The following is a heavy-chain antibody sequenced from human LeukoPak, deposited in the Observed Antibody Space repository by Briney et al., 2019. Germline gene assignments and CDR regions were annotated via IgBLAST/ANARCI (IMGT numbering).Heavy chain of an antibody. V-gene: IGHV3-7*04. J-gene: IGHJ4*02. CDR2: IKQDGSAK. CDR1: GFTFDTYW. CDR3: ARGDTQSKYRQFDS. D-gene: IGHD3-16*02. Sequence: GGSLRLSCAASGFTFDTYWMSWVRQAPGKGLEWVANIKQDGSAKDYVDSVKGRFTISRDNAKNSLYLQMNSLRAEDTGVYYCARGDTQSKYRQFDSWGQGSLVIVSS.